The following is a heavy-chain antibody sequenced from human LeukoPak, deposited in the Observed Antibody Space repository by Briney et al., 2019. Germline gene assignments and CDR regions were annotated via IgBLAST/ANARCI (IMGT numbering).Heavy chain of an antibody. D-gene: IGHD4-23*01. Sequence: PGGSLRLSCAASLFTLSSYAMSWGRQAPGTGVEWGSSSCGSGRSIYYADSVKGRFTISRDSYKNTLYLQMNSLRDEDTAVYYCAKTTAVATPPLYFQNWGQGTLVTVSS. V-gene: IGHV3-23*01. CDR3: AKTTAVATPPLYFQN. CDR2: SCGSGRSI. CDR1: LFTLSSYA. J-gene: IGHJ1*01.